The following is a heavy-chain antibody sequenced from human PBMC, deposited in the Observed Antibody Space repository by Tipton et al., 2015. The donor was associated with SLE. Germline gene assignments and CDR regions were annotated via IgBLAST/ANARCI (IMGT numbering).Heavy chain of an antibody. CDR2: ISSGGFGS. V-gene: IGHV3-23*01. J-gene: IGHJ5*02. D-gene: IGHD6-25*01. CDR1: GFTFRSYA. Sequence: SLRLSCAASGFTFRSYAMSWVRLAPGKGLKWVSTISSGGFGSYYADSVKGRFTISRDNSKNTVFLLMNSLRAEDTAVYYCARSADHSTVDWFDPWGQGTLVTVSS. CDR3: ARSADHSTVDWFDP.